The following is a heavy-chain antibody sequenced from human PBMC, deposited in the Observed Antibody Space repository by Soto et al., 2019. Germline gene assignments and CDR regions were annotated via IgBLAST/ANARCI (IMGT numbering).Heavy chain of an antibody. Sequence: PSETLSLTCTVSGGSISSGDYYWSWIRQPPGKGLEWIGYIYYSGSTYYNPSLKSRVTISVDTSKNQFSLKLSSVTAADTAVYYCARVGDFWSGTPIDYWGQGTLVTVSS. J-gene: IGHJ4*02. CDR1: GGSISSGDYY. D-gene: IGHD3-3*01. CDR2: IYYSGST. V-gene: IGHV4-30-4*01. CDR3: ARVGDFWSGTPIDY.